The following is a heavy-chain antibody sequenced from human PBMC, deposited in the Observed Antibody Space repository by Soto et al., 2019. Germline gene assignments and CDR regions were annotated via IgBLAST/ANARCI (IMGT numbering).Heavy chain of an antibody. Sequence: QLQLQESGSGLVKPSQTLSLTCAVSGGSISSGGYSWSWIRQPPGKGLEWIGYIYHSGSTYYNPSLKSRGTISVDRSKNQFSLKLSSVPAADTAVYYCASAGGLGAVAADYWGQGTLVTVSS. D-gene: IGHD6-19*01. J-gene: IGHJ4*02. CDR2: IYHSGST. CDR3: ASAGGLGAVAADY. CDR1: GGSISSGGYS. V-gene: IGHV4-30-2*01.